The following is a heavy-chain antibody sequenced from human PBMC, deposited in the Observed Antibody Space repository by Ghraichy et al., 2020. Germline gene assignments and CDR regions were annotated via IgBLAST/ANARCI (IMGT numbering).Heavy chain of an antibody. V-gene: IGHV3-23*01. CDR1: GFTFSSYA. J-gene: IGHJ5*02. CDR3: AKDEYYDCVIKAWFDP. CDR2: IRGRFSTT. Sequence: GGSLRLSCAASGFTFSSYAMTWVRQAPGKGLEWVSSIRGRFSTTYYADSVKGRFTISRANSKNTVYLEMNTLRAEDTAVYFCAKDEYYDCVIKAWFDPGAREPRSPSPQ. D-gene: IGHD3-3*01.